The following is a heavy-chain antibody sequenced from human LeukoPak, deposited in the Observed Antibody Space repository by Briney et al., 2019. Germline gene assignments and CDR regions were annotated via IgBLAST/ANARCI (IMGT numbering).Heavy chain of an antibody. Sequence: SETLSLTCTVSGGSISSSDYYWGWIRQPPGKGLEWIGIVYYGGSTHYNLSHKGRVTLSVDTSKNQFSLKLTSVTAADTAVYYCARRISTYDSSGYSTGDAFDFWGQGILVTVSP. J-gene: IGHJ4*02. D-gene: IGHD3-22*01. CDR2: VYYGGST. CDR3: ARRISTYDSSGYSTGDAFDF. V-gene: IGHV4-39*01. CDR1: GGSISSSDYY.